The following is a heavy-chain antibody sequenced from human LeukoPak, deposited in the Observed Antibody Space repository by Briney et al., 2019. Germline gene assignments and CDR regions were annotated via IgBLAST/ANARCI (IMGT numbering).Heavy chain of an antibody. V-gene: IGHV1-18*01. CDR3: ARDKLAATHNWFDP. D-gene: IGHD6-13*01. CDR1: GYTFTSYG. Sequence: GASVTVSCKASGYTFTSYGISWVRQAPGQGLEWMGWISAYNGNTNYAQKLQGRVTMTTDTSTSTAYMELRSLSSDDTAVYYGARDKLAATHNWFDPWGQGTLVTVSS. CDR2: ISAYNGNT. J-gene: IGHJ5*02.